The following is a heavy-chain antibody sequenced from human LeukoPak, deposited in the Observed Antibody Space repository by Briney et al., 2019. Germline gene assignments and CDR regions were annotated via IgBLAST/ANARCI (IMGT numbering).Heavy chain of an antibody. CDR3: AKRGYSGYGYYFDY. CDR2: IKQDGSEK. J-gene: IGHJ4*02. CDR1: VFTFSSYW. Sequence: GVSLRLSCAASVFTFSSYWMIWVRQAPGKGLEWVTNIKQDGSEKYYGDSVKGRFTISRDNAKNSLYLQMNSLRAEDTAVYYCAKRGYSGYGYYFDYWGQGTLVTVSS. D-gene: IGHD5-12*01. V-gene: IGHV3-7*01.